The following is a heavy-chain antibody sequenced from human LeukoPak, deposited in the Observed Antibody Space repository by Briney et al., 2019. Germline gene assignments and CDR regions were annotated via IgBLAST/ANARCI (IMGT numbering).Heavy chain of an antibody. Sequence: GGSLRLSCAASGFTFSSYAMSWVRQTPGKGLEWVSAISGSGGSTYYADSVKGRFTISRDNSKNTLFLQMDSLRAEDTAVYYCARDREVGYSYVDYWGQGTLVTVSS. D-gene: IGHD5-18*01. V-gene: IGHV3-23*01. CDR2: ISGSGGST. J-gene: IGHJ4*02. CDR1: GFTFSSYA. CDR3: ARDREVGYSYVDY.